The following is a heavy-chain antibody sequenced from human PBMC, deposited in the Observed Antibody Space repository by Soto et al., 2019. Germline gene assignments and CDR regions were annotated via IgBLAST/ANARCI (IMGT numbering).Heavy chain of an antibody. CDR3: ARGGSAKRTTLLRGGKHQRVYYYSVLDV. D-gene: IGHD3-10*01. CDR2: YGHSGST. J-gene: IGHJ6*02. V-gene: IGHV4-34*02. CDR1: GGSFSGYS. Sequence: QVQLQQWGAGLLKPSETQSLTCGVYGGSFSGYSWNWIRQTPGKGLEWMGEYGHSGSTNYNPSLKSRVTISADTSKNQFSLILRSVTAADTAVYLCARGGSAKRTTLLRGGKHQRVYYYSVLDVWGQGTTVTVSS.